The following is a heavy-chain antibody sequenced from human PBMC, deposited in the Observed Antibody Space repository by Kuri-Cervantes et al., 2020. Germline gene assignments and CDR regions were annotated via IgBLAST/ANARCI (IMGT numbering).Heavy chain of an antibody. Sequence: ASVKVSCKASGYTFDNYGISWVRQAPGQGLEWMGRISVYNGNTNYAQKFQGRVTMTTDTSTSTAYMELRSLRSDDTAVYYCARSNHLYCGGDCYSDYWGQGTLVTVSS. V-gene: IGHV1-18*01. CDR2: ISVYNGNT. D-gene: IGHD2-21*01. CDR3: ARSNHLYCGGDCYSDY. CDR1: GYTFDNYG. J-gene: IGHJ4*02.